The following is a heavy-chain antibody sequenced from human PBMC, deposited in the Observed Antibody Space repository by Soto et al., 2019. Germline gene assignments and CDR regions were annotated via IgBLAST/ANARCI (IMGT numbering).Heavy chain of an antibody. J-gene: IGHJ4*02. CDR3: ASGRWSLDY. D-gene: IGHD1-26*01. CDR2: ISNSDYNT. Sequence: QVHLVASGGGLVKPGGSLRLSCVASGITLSDNYMPWIRQAPGKGLEWLSYISNSDYNTYYADSVKGRFTISRDNAKNSLYLELTGLRFEDTDVSYCASGRWSLDYWGQGILVAVAS. CDR1: GITLSDNY. V-gene: IGHV3-11*01.